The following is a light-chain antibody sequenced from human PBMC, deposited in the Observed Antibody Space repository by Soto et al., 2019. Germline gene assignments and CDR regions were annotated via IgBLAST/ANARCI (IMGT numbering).Light chain of an antibody. CDR2: SNN. Sequence: QSVLTQPPSASGTPGQRVTISCSGSSSNIGSNTVNWYQQLPGTAPKLLIYSNNQRPSGAPDRFSGSKSGTSASLAISGLQSEDEADYYCAAWYDSLNGHVVFGGGTKLTVL. V-gene: IGLV1-44*01. CDR3: AAWYDSLNGHVV. CDR1: SSNIGSNT. J-gene: IGLJ2*01.